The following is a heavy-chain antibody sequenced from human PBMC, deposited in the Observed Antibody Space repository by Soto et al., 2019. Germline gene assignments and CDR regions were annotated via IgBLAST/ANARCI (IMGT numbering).Heavy chain of an antibody. Sequence: PGGSLRLSCAASGFTFSCYWMSWVRQAPGKGLEWVANIKQDGSEKYYVDSVKGRFTISRDNAKNSLYLQMNSLRAEDTAVYYCARDRRAARPLYYYYGMDVWGQGTTVTVSS. D-gene: IGHD6-6*01. J-gene: IGHJ6*02. CDR3: ARDRRAARPLYYYYGMDV. V-gene: IGHV3-7*01. CDR2: IKQDGSEK. CDR1: GFTFSCYW.